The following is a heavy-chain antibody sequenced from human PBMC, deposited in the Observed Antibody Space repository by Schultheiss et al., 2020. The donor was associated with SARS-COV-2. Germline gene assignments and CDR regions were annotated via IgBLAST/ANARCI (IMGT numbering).Heavy chain of an antibody. CDR1: GGSISSSSYY. CDR2: IYYSGST. Sequence: SETLSLTCTVSGGSISSSSYYWGWIRQPPGKGLEWIGSIYYSGSTYYNPSLKSRVTISVDTSKNQFSLKLSSVTAADTAVYYCASALFGELLMAYGMDVWGQGTTVTVSS. J-gene: IGHJ6*02. V-gene: IGHV4-39*01. CDR3: ASALFGELLMAYGMDV. D-gene: IGHD3-10*02.